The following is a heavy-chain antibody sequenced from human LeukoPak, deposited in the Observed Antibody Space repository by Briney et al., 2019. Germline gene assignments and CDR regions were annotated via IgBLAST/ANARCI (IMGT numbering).Heavy chain of an antibody. CDR3: ARGPQMATIVYYYYYYMDV. CDR2: IIPIFGTA. V-gene: IGHV1-69*05. Sequence: SVKVSCKPSGGTFSSYAISWVRQAPGQGLEWMGGIIPIFGTANYAQKFQGRVTITTDESTSTAYMELSSLRSEDTAVYYCARGPQMATIVYYYYYYMDVWGKGTTVTVSS. CDR1: GGTFSSYA. J-gene: IGHJ6*03. D-gene: IGHD5-24*01.